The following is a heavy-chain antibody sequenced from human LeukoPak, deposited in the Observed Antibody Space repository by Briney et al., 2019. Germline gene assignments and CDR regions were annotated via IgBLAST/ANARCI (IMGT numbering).Heavy chain of an antibody. CDR2: ISTYNGNT. CDR1: GYTFTTYG. V-gene: IGHV1-18*01. Sequence: ASVKVSCKASGYTFTTYGITWVRQAPGQGLEWMGWISTYNGNTNYAQKLQGRVTMTTDTSTNTAYMELRSLRSDDTAVYYCARDPSNSSGWYIFFDFWGQGTLVAVSS. CDR3: ARDPSNSSGWYIFFDF. D-gene: IGHD6-19*01. J-gene: IGHJ4*02.